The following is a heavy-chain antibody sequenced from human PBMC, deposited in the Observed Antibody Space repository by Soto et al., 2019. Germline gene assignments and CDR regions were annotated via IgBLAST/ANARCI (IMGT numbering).Heavy chain of an antibody. D-gene: IGHD1-7*01. CDR3: ASVLELHYYYGMDV. CDR1: GGTFSSYA. Sequence: QVQLVQSGAEVKKPGASVKVSCKASGGTFSSYAISWVRQAPGQGRGWMGGIIPIFGTANYAQKFQGRVTITADESTSTAYMELSSLRSEDTAVYYCASVLELHYYYGMDVWGQGTTVTVSS. V-gene: IGHV1-69*12. J-gene: IGHJ6*02. CDR2: IIPIFGTA.